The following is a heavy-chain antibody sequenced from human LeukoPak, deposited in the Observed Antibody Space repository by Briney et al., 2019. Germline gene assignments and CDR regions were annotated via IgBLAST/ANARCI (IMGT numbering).Heavy chain of an antibody. Sequence: GGSLRLSCAASGFTFSGSAMHWVRQASGKGLEWVGRIRSKANSYATAYAASVKGRFTISRDDSKNTAYLQMNGLKTEDTAVYYCTRAHYDSSGYYLNWGQGTLVTVSS. J-gene: IGHJ4*02. CDR3: TRAHYDSSGYYLN. CDR2: IRSKANSYAT. D-gene: IGHD3-22*01. V-gene: IGHV3-73*01. CDR1: GFTFSGSA.